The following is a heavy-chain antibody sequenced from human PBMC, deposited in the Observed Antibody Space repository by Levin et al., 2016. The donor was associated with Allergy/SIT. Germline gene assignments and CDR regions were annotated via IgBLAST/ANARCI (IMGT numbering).Heavy chain of an antibody. CDR2: IYPGDSDT. Sequence: KVSCKGSGYSFTSYWIGWVRQMPGKGLEWMGIIYPGDSDTRYSPSFQGQVTISADKSISTAYLQWSSLKASDTAMYYCARQEGDDILTGFHQSTHFDYWGQGTLVTVSS. D-gene: IGHD3-9*01. CDR3: ARQEGDDILTGFHQSTHFDY. J-gene: IGHJ4*02. V-gene: IGHV5-51*01. CDR1: GYSFTSYW.